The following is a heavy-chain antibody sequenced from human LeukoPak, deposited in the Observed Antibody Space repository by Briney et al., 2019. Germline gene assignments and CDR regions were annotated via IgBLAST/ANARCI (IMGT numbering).Heavy chain of an antibody. J-gene: IGHJ4*02. D-gene: IGHD3-22*01. CDR1: GLTFSSYG. CDR2: IWFDGSNK. CDR3: ARDPRGYYDSDSHLDY. Sequence: GGSLRLSCAASGLTFSSYGMHWVRQAPGKGLEWVAVIWFDGSNKYYADSVKGRFTISRDNSENTLHLQMNSLRAEDTAVYYCARDPRGYYDSDSHLDYWGQGTLVTVSS. V-gene: IGHV3-33*01.